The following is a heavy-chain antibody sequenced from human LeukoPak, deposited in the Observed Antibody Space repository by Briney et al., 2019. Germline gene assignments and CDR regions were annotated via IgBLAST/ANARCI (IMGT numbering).Heavy chain of an antibody. CDR1: GFTFSSYA. V-gene: IGHV3-23*01. D-gene: IGHD3-10*01. J-gene: IGHJ4*02. CDR2: ISGSGGVT. Sequence: GGSLRLSCAASGFTFSSYAMSWVRQAPEKGLEWVSTISGSGGVTYYPDSVRGRFTISRDNSKNTLHLQMDSLRAEDTAIYYCAKWPEGVTPKFHYWGQGTLVTVSS. CDR3: AKWPEGVTPKFHY.